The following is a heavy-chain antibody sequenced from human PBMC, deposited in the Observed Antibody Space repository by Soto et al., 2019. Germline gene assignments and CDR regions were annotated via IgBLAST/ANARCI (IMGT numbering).Heavy chain of an antibody. D-gene: IGHD3-3*01. CDR3: ARSRSMGDWSASVTTYAYGIDV. Sequence: QVQLVQSGAEVKKPGASVKVSCQTSGYTFTSYYIHWVRQAPGQGLALMGIINPSGGYTKYTKKLQGRCTMTREAATNIVYMKLRSMASDDTAVYLFARSRSMGDWSASVTTYAYGIDVWGQGTTVTVSS. J-gene: IGHJ6*02. V-gene: IGHV1-46*04. CDR1: GYTFTSYY. CDR2: INPSGGYT.